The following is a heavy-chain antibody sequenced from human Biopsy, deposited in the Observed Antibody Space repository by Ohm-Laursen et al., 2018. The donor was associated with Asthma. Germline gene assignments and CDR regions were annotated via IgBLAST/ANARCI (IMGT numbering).Heavy chain of an antibody. CDR3: ARQSGQGFPDTSAFDI. CDR2: ISYDGGYK. CDR1: RFTLRSFW. J-gene: IGHJ3*02. Sequence: APRLPSTTSRFTLRSFWIQRVRPTPRQGVGGGGVISYDGGYKFYEDSVKGRFTISRDNSRNRLYLQINRLTVEDSALYFCARQSGQGFPDTSAFDIWGQGTKVAVSS. D-gene: IGHD3-22*01. V-gene: IGHV3-30*03.